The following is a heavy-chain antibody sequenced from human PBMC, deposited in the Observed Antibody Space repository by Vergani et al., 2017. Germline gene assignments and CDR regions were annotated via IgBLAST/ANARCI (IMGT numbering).Heavy chain of an antibody. CDR3: ASGKYYSDSTSHFRGKCFDV. V-gene: IGHV4-39*01. CDR1: GDPIISRSNY. J-gene: IGHJ2*01. CDR2: IYNSENG. D-gene: IGHD3-16*01. Sequence: QMQLHESGPGLEKASETLSLTFTVSGDPIISRSNYLGWTRQPPGKGLEWIGNIYNSENGESSSSPKSRVTISADTSKNQFSLRLTSVTAADTAVSYCASGKYYSDSTSHFRGKCFDVWGHGTLVTVPS.